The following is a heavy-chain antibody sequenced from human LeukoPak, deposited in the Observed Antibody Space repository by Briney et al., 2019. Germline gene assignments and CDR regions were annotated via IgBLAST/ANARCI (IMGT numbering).Heavy chain of an antibody. J-gene: IGHJ4*02. D-gene: IGHD6-19*01. V-gene: IGHV3-53*01. CDR2: IYSGGST. CDR1: GLTVSSNY. Sequence: GGSLRLSCAASGLTVSSNYMTWVRQAPGKGLEWVSVIYSGGSTYYADSVKGRFTISRDNSKNTLYLQMNNLRAEDTALYYCAKNQGQWLVPVDYWGQGTLVTVSS. CDR3: AKNQGQWLVPVDY.